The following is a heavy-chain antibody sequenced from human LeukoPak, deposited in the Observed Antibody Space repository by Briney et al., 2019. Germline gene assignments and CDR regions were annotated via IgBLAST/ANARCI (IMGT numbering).Heavy chain of an antibody. CDR1: GGSISSYY. CDR3: AREVVVVPAALYWFDP. V-gene: IGHV4-59*01. D-gene: IGHD2-2*01. Sequence: SXTLXLTCTVSGGSISSYYWSWIRQPPGKGLEWIGYIYYSGSTNYNPSLKSRVTISVDTSKNQFSLKLSSVTAADTAVYYCAREVVVVPAALYWFDPWGQGTLVTVSS. J-gene: IGHJ5*02. CDR2: IYYSGST.